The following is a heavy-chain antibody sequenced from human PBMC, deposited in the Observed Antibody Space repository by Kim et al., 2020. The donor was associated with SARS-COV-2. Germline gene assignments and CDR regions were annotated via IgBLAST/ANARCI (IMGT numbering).Heavy chain of an antibody. D-gene: IGHD2-15*01. Sequence: ADSVKGRFTISRDNSKNTLYLQMNSLRAEDTAVYYCARDPGGGYYYYGMDVWGQGTTVTVSS. CDR3: ARDPGGGYYYYGMDV. J-gene: IGHJ6*02. V-gene: IGHV3-30*07.